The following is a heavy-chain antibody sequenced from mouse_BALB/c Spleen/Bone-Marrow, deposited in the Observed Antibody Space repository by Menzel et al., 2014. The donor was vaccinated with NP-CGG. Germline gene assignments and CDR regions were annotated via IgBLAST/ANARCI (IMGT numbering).Heavy chain of an antibody. CDR1: GYTFTSYW. J-gene: IGHJ4*01. D-gene: IGHD2-14*01. CDR2: IYPGSGST. Sequence: LQQSGSELVRPGASVKLSCKASGYTFTSYWMHWVKQRPGQGLEWIGNIYPGSGSTNYDEKFKSKATLTVDTSSSTAYMQLSSLTSEDSAVYYCTRSLVRRDHYYAMDYRGQGTSVTVSS. CDR3: TRSLVRRDHYYAMDY. V-gene: IGHV1S22*01.